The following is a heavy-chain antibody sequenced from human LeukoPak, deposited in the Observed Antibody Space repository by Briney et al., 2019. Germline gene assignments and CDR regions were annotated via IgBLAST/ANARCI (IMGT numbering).Heavy chain of an antibody. D-gene: IGHD6-6*01. V-gene: IGHV3-23*01. CDR2: ISGDGKST. CDR3: AKRVPYSSSTVYFDS. J-gene: IGHJ4*02. CDR1: GFTFSTYG. Sequence: GGSLRLSCAASGFTFSTYGMNWVRQSPGKGLEWVSAISGDGKSTYYTDSVKGRFTISRDNAKNTLYLQMNSLRAEDTAVYYCAKRVPYSSSTVYFDSWGQGTLVVVSS.